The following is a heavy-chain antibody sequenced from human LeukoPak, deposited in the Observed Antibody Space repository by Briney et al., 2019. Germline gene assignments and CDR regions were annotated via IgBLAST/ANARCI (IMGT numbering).Heavy chain of an antibody. CDR3: ARDVVTTTGDYFDY. D-gene: IGHD2-2*01. CDR2: ICTSGST. CDR1: GGSINIYY. J-gene: IGHJ4*02. V-gene: IGHV4-4*07. Sequence: PPETLSLTCTVSGGSINIYYWSWIRQSAGKGLEWIGRICTSGSTNYNPSLKSRVTMSVDTSKHQFSLKLSSVTAADTAVYYCARDVVTTTGDYFDYWGQGTLVTVSS.